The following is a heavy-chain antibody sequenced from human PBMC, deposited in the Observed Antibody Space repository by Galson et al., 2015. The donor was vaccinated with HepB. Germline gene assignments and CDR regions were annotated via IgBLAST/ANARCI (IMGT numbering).Heavy chain of an antibody. V-gene: IGHV4-34*01. Sequence: LSLTCAVYGGSFSGYYWSWIRQPPGKGLEWIGEINHSGSTNYNPSLKSRVTISVDTSKNQFSLKLSSVTAADTAVYYCARGGGIVVVVAASREPDFDYWGQGTLVTVSS. J-gene: IGHJ4*02. CDR3: ARGGGIVVVVAASREPDFDY. CDR1: GGSFSGYY. D-gene: IGHD2-15*01. CDR2: INHSGST.